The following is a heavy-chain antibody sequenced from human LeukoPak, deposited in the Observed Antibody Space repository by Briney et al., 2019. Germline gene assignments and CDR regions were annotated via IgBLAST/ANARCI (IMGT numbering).Heavy chain of an antibody. CDR2: IYTSGST. Sequence: NPSETLSLTCTVSGGSISSYYWSWIRQPPGKGLEWIGYIYTSGSTNYNPSLMSRVTISVDTSKNQFSLKLSSVTAADTAVYYCARLVAAAGTRPYYYYMDVWGKGTTVTVSS. V-gene: IGHV4-4*09. J-gene: IGHJ6*03. D-gene: IGHD6-13*01. CDR1: GGSISSYY. CDR3: ARLVAAAGTRPYYYYMDV.